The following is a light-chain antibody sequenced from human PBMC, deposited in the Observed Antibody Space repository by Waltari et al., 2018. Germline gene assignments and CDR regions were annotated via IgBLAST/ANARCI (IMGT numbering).Light chain of an antibody. Sequence: SQMTQEPSSRSASVGDRVTCTCRASQRSTTYLNRYQQKPGKARKLMIYAESSLQSGVPSRVRGRGSGTDFTLTISSVQPEDFATYYCQQRYSTPITFGQGTRLEIK. V-gene: IGKV1-39*01. CDR2: AES. CDR1: QRSTTY. J-gene: IGKJ5*01. CDR3: QQRYSTPIT.